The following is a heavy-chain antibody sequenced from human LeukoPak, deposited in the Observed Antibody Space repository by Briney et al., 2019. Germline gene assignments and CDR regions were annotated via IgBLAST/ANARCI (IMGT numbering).Heavy chain of an antibody. Sequence: NPSETLSLTCAVYGGSFSDYYWSWIRQHPGKGLEWIGEINHSGSTNYNPSLKSRVSISVDTSKNQFSLKLTSVTAADTAVYYCARMRGGGIGYHYYVDVWGKGTTVIVSS. D-gene: IGHD2-15*01. V-gene: IGHV4-34*01. CDR1: GGSFSDYY. CDR3: ARMRGGGIGYHYYVDV. CDR2: INHSGST. J-gene: IGHJ6*03.